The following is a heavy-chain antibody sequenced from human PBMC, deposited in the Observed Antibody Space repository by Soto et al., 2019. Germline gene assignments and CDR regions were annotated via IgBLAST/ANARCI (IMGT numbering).Heavy chain of an antibody. J-gene: IGHJ3*02. CDR1: GFTFSSYA. CDR3: AKGYYDSTAFDI. Sequence: PGGSLRLSCAASGFTFSSYAMSWVRQAPGKGLEWVSAISGSGGSTYYADSVKGRFTISRDNSKNTLYLQMNSLRAEGTAVYYCAKGYYDSTAFDIWGQGTMVTVSS. D-gene: IGHD3-22*01. V-gene: IGHV3-23*01. CDR2: ISGSGGST.